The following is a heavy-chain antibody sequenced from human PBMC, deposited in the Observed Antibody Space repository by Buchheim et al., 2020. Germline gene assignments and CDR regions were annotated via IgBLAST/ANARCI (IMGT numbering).Heavy chain of an antibody. CDR2: VYPSGST. J-gene: IGHJ2*01. CDR3: ARGETTKWYFDL. D-gene: IGHD4-17*01. V-gene: IGHV4-4*02. CDR1: GGSISSSNW. Sequence: QVQLQESGPGLVKPSGTLSLTCAVSGGSISSSNWWNWVRQPPGKGLEWIGEVYPSGSTNYNPSLKSRVTLSLDKSKNQVSLKVNSLTAADTAVYYCARGETTKWYFDLWGRGTL.